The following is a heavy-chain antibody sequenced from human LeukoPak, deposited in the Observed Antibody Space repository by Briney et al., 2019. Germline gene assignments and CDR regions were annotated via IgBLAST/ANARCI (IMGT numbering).Heavy chain of an antibody. Sequence: SETLSLTCTVSGGSISSYYWSWIRQPAGKGLEWIGRIYTSGSTNYNPSLKSRVTMSVDTSKNQFSLKLSSVTAADTAVYYCARDLNTYYYDSSGYFPDYAFDTWGQGTMVTVSS. V-gene: IGHV4-4*07. D-gene: IGHD3-22*01. CDR3: ARDLNTYYYDSSGYFPDYAFDT. J-gene: IGHJ3*02. CDR1: GGSISSYY. CDR2: IYTSGST.